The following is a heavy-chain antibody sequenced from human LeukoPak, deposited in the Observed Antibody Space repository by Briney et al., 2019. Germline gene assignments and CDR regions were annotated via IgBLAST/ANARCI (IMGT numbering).Heavy chain of an antibody. CDR3: ARDYYYDDSGQPVRLDY. V-gene: IGHV3-30*14. Sequence: GGSLRLSCAVSGLTFPNAWMTWVRQAPGKGLEWVAVISYDGSNKYYADSVKGRFTISRDDSKNTLYLQMNSLRAEDTAVYYCARDYYYDDSGQPVRLDYWGQGTLVTVSS. CDR2: ISYDGSNK. CDR1: GLTFPNAW. J-gene: IGHJ4*02. D-gene: IGHD3-22*01.